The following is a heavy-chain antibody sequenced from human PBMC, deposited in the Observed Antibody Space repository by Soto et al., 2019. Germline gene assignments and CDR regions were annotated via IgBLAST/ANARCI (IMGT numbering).Heavy chain of an antibody. Sequence: SVKVSCKASGFTFTSSAMQWVRQARGQRLEWIGWIVVGSGNTNYAQKFQERVTITRDMSTSTAYMELSSLRSEDTAVYYCAAAHPSLLTGYSLDYWGQGTLVTVSS. J-gene: IGHJ4*02. CDR3: AAAHPSLLTGYSLDY. CDR2: IVVGSGNT. V-gene: IGHV1-58*02. CDR1: GFTFTSSA. D-gene: IGHD3-9*01.